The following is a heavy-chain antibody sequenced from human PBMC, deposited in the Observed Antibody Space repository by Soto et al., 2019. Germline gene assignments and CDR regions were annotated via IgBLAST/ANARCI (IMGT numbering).Heavy chain of an antibody. CDR2: IYYSGST. J-gene: IGHJ4*02. D-gene: IGHD2-15*01. Sequence: PSETLSLTCTVSGGSISSSSYYWGWIRQPPGKGLEWIGSIYYSGSTYYNPSLKSRVTISVDTSKNQFSLKLSSVTAADTAVYYCARGGGRSVVAASRIDYWGQGTLVTVSS. CDR3: ARGGGRSVVAASRIDY. CDR1: GGSISSSSYY. V-gene: IGHV4-39*01.